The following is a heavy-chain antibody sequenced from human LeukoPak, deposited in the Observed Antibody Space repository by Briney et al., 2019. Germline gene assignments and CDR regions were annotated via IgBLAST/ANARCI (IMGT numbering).Heavy chain of an antibody. J-gene: IGHJ3*01. D-gene: IGHD2-15*01. CDR3: AREGASGGVLV. CDR2: IYYSGST. CDR1: GGSISSYY. Sequence: PSETLSLTCTVSGGSISSYYWSWIRQPPGKGLEWIGYIYYSGSTNYNPPLKSRVTISVDTSKNQFSLKLSSVTAADTAVYYCAREGASGGVLVWGQGTMVTVSS. V-gene: IGHV4-59*01.